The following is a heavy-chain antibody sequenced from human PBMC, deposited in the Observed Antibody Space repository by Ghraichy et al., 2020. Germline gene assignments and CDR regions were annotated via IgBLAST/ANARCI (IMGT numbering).Heavy chain of an antibody. CDR1: GYTFTDYY. J-gene: IGHJ3*02. CDR3: ARDLEGTNFDTSGYYLNSYDFNM. Sequence: ASVKVSCKASGYTFTDYYIHWVRQAPGRGLEWMGWINPYTGGTNYGQQFQDRVTMTRDTSVTTVFMELTSLRSDDTAFYYCARDLEGTNFDTSGYYLNSYDFNMWGRGTLVTVSS. V-gene: IGHV1-2*02. D-gene: IGHD3-22*01. CDR2: INPYTGGT.